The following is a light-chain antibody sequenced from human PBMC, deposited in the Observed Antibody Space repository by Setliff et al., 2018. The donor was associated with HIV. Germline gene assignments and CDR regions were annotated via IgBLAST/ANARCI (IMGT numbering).Light chain of an antibody. CDR3: QAWDSSTLHV. CDR2: QDN. CDR1: KLGDKY. J-gene: IGLJ1*01. V-gene: IGLV3-1*01. Sequence: SYELTQPPSVSVSPGQTASITCSGDKLGDKYACWYQQKPGQSPVLVIYQDNKRPSGIPERFSGSNSGNTATLTISGTQAMDEADYYCQAWDSSTLHVFGTGTKGTVL.